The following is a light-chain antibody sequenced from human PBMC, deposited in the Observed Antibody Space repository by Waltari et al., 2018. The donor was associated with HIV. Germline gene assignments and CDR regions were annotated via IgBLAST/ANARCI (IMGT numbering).Light chain of an antibody. CDR3: QQYGGSSFT. J-gene: IGKJ3*01. Sequence: IVLTQSQGTLSLSPGERATLSCRASQSVSNNYLAWYQQKPGQAPRLLIDGASSRATGIPDRFSGSGSGTDFTLTISRLEPEDFAVYYCQQYGGSSFTFGPGTKVDIK. V-gene: IGKV3-20*01. CDR2: GAS. CDR1: QSVSNNY.